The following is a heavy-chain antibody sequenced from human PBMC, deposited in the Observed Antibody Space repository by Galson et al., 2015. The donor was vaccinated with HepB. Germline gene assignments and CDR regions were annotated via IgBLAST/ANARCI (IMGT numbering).Heavy chain of an antibody. CDR1: GFTFSNYG. Sequence: SLRLSCAASGFTFSNYGMHWVRQAPGKGLEWVAVISCDGSNKYSADSVKGRFTISRDNSKNTLYLQMNSLRAEDTALYYCAKDPYLYSALAGTMAGFDYWGQGTLVTVSS. J-gene: IGHJ4*02. V-gene: IGHV3-30*18. D-gene: IGHD6-19*01. CDR2: ISCDGSNK. CDR3: AKDPYLYSALAGTMAGFDY.